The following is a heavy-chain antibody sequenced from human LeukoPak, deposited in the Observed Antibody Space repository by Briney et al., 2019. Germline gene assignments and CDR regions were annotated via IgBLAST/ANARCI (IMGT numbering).Heavy chain of an antibody. V-gene: IGHV3-23*01. Sequence: GGSLRLSCAASGFTFSSHAMSWVRQAPGKGLEWVSAFSGSGGSTYYSDSVTGRFTISRDDSKHTLYLQMNSLRAEDTGVYYCAKDRYYDSSGYDYYFDYWGQGALVTVSS. CDR1: GFTFSSHA. CDR2: FSGSGGST. CDR3: AKDRYYDSSGYDYYFDY. J-gene: IGHJ4*02. D-gene: IGHD3-22*01.